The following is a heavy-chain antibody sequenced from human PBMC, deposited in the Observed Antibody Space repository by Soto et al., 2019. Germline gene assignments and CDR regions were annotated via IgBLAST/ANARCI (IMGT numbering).Heavy chain of an antibody. Sequence: SVKVSCKASGGTFSSYAISWVRQAPGQGLEWMGGIIPIFGTANYAQKFQGRVTITADESTSTAYMELSSLRSEDTAVYYCSRAYSRIEAFDIWGQGTMVTVSS. V-gene: IGHV1-69*13. J-gene: IGHJ3*02. CDR2: IIPIFGTA. CDR3: SRAYSRIEAFDI. CDR1: GGTFSSYA. D-gene: IGHD2-21*01.